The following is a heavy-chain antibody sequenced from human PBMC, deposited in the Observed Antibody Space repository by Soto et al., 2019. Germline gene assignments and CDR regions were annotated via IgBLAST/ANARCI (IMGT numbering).Heavy chain of an antibody. CDR2: IIPILGIA. CDR1: GGTFSSYT. CDR3: AREGGGEPRPFDD. J-gene: IGHJ4*02. V-gene: IGHV1-69*04. Sequence: GASVKVSCKASGGTFSSYTISWVRQAPGQGLEWMGRIIPILGIANYAQKFQGRVTITADKSTSTAYMELSSLRSEDTAVYYCAREGGGEPRPFDDWGQGTLVTVS. D-gene: IGHD2-21*01.